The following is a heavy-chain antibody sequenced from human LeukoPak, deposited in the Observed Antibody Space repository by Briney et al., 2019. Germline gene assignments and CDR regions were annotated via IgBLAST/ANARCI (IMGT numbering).Heavy chain of an antibody. D-gene: IGHD3-10*01. Sequence: PSETLSLTCTVSGGSFGTYCFSWIRQAPGEGLEWIGYIYYNGDTKYNPSLESRVIISQDTSKDQFSLALISVTAADTALYYCARHSHQVIRGAFDVWGQGTMVTVSS. CDR3: ARHSHQVIRGAFDV. CDR2: IYYNGDT. V-gene: IGHV4-59*08. J-gene: IGHJ3*01. CDR1: GGSFGTYC.